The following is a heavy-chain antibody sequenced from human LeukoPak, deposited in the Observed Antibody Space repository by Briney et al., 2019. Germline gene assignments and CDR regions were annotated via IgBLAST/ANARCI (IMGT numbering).Heavy chain of an antibody. J-gene: IGHJ4*02. CDR1: KVTFSSYE. V-gene: IGHV3-48*03. CDR3: ARSSGRGLRYFDWLLNDFDY. CDR2: ISSSGSTI. Sequence: GGSLRLSCAASKVTFSSYEMNWVRQAPGKGLEWVSYISSSGSTIYYADSVKGRLTISRDNVKKSLYLQMNSLRSEDTAVYYCARSSGRGLRYFDWLLNDFDYWGQGTLVTVSS. D-gene: IGHD3-9*01.